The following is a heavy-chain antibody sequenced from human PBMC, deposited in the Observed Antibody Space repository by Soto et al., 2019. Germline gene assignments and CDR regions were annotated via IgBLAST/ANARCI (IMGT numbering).Heavy chain of an antibody. Sequence: LSLTCSVSGDSVSSDRYFWTWIRQPPGKGLEWIAYISYTGDTNYNPSLKSRVTISVDTSRNQFSLTLTSVTAADTAACFCARLVVGATVDLWGQGSLVAVSS. CDR3: ARLVVGATVDL. D-gene: IGHD1-26*01. CDR2: ISYTGDT. CDR1: GDSVSSDRYF. J-gene: IGHJ5*02. V-gene: IGHV4-61*01.